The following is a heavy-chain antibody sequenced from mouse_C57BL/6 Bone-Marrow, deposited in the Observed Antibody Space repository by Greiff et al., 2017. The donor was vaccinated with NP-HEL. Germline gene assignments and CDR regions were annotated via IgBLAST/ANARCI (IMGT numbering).Heavy chain of an antibody. V-gene: IGHV1-74*01. Sequence: QVQLQQPGAELVKPGASVKVSCKASGYTFTSYWMHWVKQRPGQGLEWIGRIHPSDSATNYNQKFKGKATLTVDKSSSTAYMQLSSLTSEDSAVYYCANDGKLGPYNCAMDYWGQGTSVTVSS. CDR1: GYTFTSYW. D-gene: IGHD4-1*01. CDR3: ANDGKLGPYNCAMDY. CDR2: IHPSDSAT. J-gene: IGHJ4*01.